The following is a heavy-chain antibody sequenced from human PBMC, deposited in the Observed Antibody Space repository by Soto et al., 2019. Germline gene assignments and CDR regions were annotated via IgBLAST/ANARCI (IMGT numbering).Heavy chain of an antibody. Sequence: SETLSLTCAVSGYSISSGYYWGWIRQPPGKGLEWTGSIYHSGSTYYNPSLKSRVTISVDTSKNQFSLKLSSVTAADTAVYYCAGDCSSTSCPSYYYYGMDVWGQGTTVTVSS. CDR2: IYHSGST. D-gene: IGHD2-2*01. V-gene: IGHV4-38-2*02. J-gene: IGHJ6*02. CDR3: AGDCSSTSCPSYYYYGMDV. CDR1: GYSISSGYY.